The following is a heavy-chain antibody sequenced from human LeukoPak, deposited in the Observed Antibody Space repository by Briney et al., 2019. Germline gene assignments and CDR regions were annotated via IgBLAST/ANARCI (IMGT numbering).Heavy chain of an antibody. CDR1: GFTFNNYA. CDR3: ARDYADYVGYFFFDY. CDR2: ISGGGETT. D-gene: IGHD4-17*01. J-gene: IGHJ4*02. V-gene: IGHV3-23*01. Sequence: GGSLRLSCAASGFTFNNYAMNWVRQAPGKGLEWVSSISGGGETTYYADSAKGRFTISRDNSQNTLYLQMNSLRAEDTAVYYCARDYADYVGYFFFDYWGQGTVVTVSS.